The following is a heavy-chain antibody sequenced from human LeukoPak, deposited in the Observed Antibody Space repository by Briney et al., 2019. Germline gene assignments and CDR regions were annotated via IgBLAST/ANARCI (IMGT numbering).Heavy chain of an antibody. J-gene: IGHJ4*02. D-gene: IGHD2-15*01. CDR3: ASATDSTFDCSGGSCRPR. V-gene: IGHV4-39*07. Sequence: SETLSLTCTVSGGSISSSSYYWGWIRQPPGKGLEWIGSIYYSGSTYYNPSLKSRVTISVDTSKNQFSLKLSSVTAADTAVYYCASATDSTFDCSGGSCRPRWGQGTLVTVSS. CDR1: GGSISSSSYY. CDR2: IYYSGST.